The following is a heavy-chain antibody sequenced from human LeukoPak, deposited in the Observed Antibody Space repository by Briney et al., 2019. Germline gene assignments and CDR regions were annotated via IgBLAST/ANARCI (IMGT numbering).Heavy chain of an antibody. CDR2: IYHSGST. D-gene: IGHD6-13*01. Sequence: SGTMSLTCAVSGGSISSSNWWSWVRQPPGKGLEWIGEIYHSGSTNYNPSLKSRVTISVDKSKNQFSLKLSSVTAADTAVYYCARDKDSSRRNWFDPWGQGTLVTVSS. CDR1: GGSISSSNW. J-gene: IGHJ5*02. CDR3: ARDKDSSRRNWFDP. V-gene: IGHV4-4*02.